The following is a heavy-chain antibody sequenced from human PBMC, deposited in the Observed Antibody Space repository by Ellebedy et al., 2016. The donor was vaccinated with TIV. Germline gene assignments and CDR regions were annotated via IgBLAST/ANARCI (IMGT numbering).Heavy chain of an antibody. V-gene: IGHV3-74*01. D-gene: IGHD3-10*01. J-gene: IGHJ6*02. CDR1: GFTFSSYW. CDR3: ARGRGDTMVRGVTDYYYGMDV. CDR2: INSDGSST. Sequence: GGSLRLSXAASGFTFSSYWMHWVRQAPGKGLVWVSRINSDGSSTSYADSVKGRFTISRDNAKNSLYLQMNSLRAEDTAVYYCARGRGDTMVRGVTDYYYGMDVWGQGTTVTVSS.